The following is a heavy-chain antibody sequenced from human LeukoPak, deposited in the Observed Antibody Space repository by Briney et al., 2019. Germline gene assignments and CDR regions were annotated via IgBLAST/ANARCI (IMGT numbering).Heavy chain of an antibody. CDR3: ANPRCSSTSCYPGVFDY. Sequence: ASVKVSCKASGGTLSSYAISWVRQAPGQGLEWMGRIIPILGIANYAQKFQGRVTITADKSTSTAYMELSSLRSEDTAVYYCANPRCSSTSCYPGVFDYWGQGTLVTVSS. D-gene: IGHD2-2*01. V-gene: IGHV1-69*04. CDR2: IIPILGIA. CDR1: GGTLSSYA. J-gene: IGHJ4*02.